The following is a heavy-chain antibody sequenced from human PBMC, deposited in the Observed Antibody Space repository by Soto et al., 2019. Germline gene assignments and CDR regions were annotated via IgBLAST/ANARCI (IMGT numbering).Heavy chain of an antibody. CDR1: GCTFSSYD. V-gene: IGHV3-13*01. J-gene: IGHJ6*01. CDR2: MGTAGDT. Sequence: PGWSLRLSCAASGCTFSSYDMHLVRQATGKGLEWVSAMGTAGDTYYPGSVKGRFTISRENAKNSLYLQMNSLRAGDTAVYYCARGRHSSSWSEGGMDGRGQGTMGNVAS. D-gene: IGHD6-13*01. CDR3: ARGRHSSSWSEGGMDG.